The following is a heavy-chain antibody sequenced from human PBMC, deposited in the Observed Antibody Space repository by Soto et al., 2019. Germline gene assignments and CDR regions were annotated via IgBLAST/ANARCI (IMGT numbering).Heavy chain of an antibody. Sequence: PSETLSLTCTVSGGSISSGGYYWNWIRQHPGKGLEWIGYIYYSGSTNYNPSLKSRVTISVDTSKNQFSLKLSSVTAADTAVYYCAREGITIFGVVTNNWFDPWGQGTLVTVSS. CDR3: AREGITIFGVVTNNWFDP. D-gene: IGHD3-3*01. CDR2: IYYSGST. J-gene: IGHJ5*02. V-gene: IGHV4-61*08. CDR1: GGSISSGGYY.